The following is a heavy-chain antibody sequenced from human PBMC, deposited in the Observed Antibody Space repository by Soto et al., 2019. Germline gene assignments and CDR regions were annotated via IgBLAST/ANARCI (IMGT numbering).Heavy chain of an antibody. Sequence: SETLSLTCAVSGGPISSSVWWTWVRQPPGKGLEWIGEIYHSGSTNYKPSLKSRVTMSLDKSKNQFSLKLSSVTAADTAVYYCARERPDGARLDPWGQGTLVTVSS. CDR3: ARERPDGARLDP. V-gene: IGHV4-4*02. CDR2: IYHSGST. J-gene: IGHJ5*02. D-gene: IGHD6-6*01. CDR1: GGPISSSVW.